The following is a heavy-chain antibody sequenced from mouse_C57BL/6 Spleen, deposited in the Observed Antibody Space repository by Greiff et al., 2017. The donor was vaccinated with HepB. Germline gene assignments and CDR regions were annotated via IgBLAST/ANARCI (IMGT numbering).Heavy chain of an antibody. Sequence: VKLMESGAELMKPGASVKLSCKATGYTFTGYWIEWVKQRPGHGLEWIGEILPGSGSTNYNEKFKGKATFTADTSSNTAYMQLSSLTTEDSAIYYCARRQLRLRQFAYWGQGTLVTVSA. V-gene: IGHV1-9*01. CDR1: GYTFTGYW. CDR3: ARRQLRLRQFAY. CDR2: ILPGSGST. D-gene: IGHD3-2*02. J-gene: IGHJ3*01.